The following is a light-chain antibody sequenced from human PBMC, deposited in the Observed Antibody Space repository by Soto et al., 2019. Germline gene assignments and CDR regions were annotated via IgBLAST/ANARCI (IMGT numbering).Light chain of an antibody. J-gene: IGLJ3*02. CDR1: SSDVGGYNY. Sequence: QSALTQPPSASGSPGQSVTISCTGTSSDVGGYNYVSWYQQYPGRAPKLMIYEVTKRPSGVPDRFSGSKSGNTASRTVSGLRAEDESDYYCSSSAASNNFYFVFGGGTKLTVL. V-gene: IGLV2-8*01. CDR2: EVT. CDR3: SSSAASNNFYFV.